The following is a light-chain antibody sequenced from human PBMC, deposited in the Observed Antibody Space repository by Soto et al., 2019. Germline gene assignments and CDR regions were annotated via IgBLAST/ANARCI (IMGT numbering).Light chain of an antibody. CDR3: QQSYSTLSWT. J-gene: IGKJ1*01. CDR2: AAS. CDR1: QSINSY. Sequence: DIQMTQSPSSLSASVGDRVTITCRASQSINSYLNWYQQKPGKAPKLLIYAASSLQSGVPSRFSGSGSGTDFTLTISSLQPEDFATYYCQQSYSTLSWTFGQGTKVDIK. V-gene: IGKV1-39*01.